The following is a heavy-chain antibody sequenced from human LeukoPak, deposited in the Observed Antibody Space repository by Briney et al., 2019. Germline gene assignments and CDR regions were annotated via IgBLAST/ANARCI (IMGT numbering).Heavy chain of an antibody. CDR2: INPKSGGT. V-gene: IGHV1-2*02. CDR3: ARGSYDNSGRSGGYNWFDP. CDR1: GNTFSAYY. D-gene: IGHD3-22*01. Sequence: ASVKVSCKASGNTFSAYYMHWVRQAPGQGLEWMGWINPKSGGTNYAQKFQGRVTMTRDTSISTVYMELSRLKSDDTAMHYCARGSYDNSGRSGGYNWFDPWGQGTLVTVSS. J-gene: IGHJ5*02.